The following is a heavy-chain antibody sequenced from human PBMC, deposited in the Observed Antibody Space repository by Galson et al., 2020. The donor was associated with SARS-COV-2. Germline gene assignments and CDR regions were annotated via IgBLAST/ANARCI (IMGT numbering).Heavy chain of an antibody. D-gene: IGHD5-12*01. CDR2: ISGSGGST. J-gene: IGHJ4*02. CDR1: GFTFSSYA. Sequence: GGSLRLSCAASGFTFSSYAMSWVRQAPGKGLEWVSAISGSGGSTYYADSVKGRFTISRDNSKNTLYLQMNSLRAEDTAVYYCAKLRGPPSGYDVHFDYWGQGTLVTVSS. CDR3: AKLRGPPSGYDVHFDY. V-gene: IGHV3-23*01.